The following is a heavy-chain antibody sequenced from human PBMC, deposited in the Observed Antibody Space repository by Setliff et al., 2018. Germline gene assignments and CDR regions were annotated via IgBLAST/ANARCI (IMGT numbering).Heavy chain of an antibody. Sequence: GASVKVSCVVSGFSFSRHWMSWVRQAPGKGLEWVADIKQDGSTKYYLDSVKGRFTISRDNAKRSLYLQMNGLRADDTGVYYCVRDDADNYDAFDNWGQGTLVTVSS. CDR1: GFSFSRHW. V-gene: IGHV3-7*01. CDR3: VRDDADNYDAFDN. J-gene: IGHJ3*02. D-gene: IGHD3-22*01. CDR2: IKQDGSTK.